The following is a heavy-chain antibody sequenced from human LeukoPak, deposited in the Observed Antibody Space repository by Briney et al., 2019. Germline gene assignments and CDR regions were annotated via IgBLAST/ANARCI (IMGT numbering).Heavy chain of an antibody. CDR2: ISDSGGST. CDR3: AKKPSSGYYYIDY. J-gene: IGHJ4*02. CDR1: VFTFSSYA. Sequence: GGSLRLSCAASVFTFSSYAMSWVRQAPGKGLEWVSTISDSGGSTYYADSVKGRFTISRDNSKNTLYLQMNSLRAEDTAVYCCAKKPSSGYYYIDYWGQGTLVTVSS. D-gene: IGHD3-22*01. V-gene: IGHV3-23*01.